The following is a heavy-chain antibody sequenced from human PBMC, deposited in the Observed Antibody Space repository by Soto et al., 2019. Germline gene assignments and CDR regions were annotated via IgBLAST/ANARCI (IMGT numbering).Heavy chain of an antibody. CDR1: GFTFSNAW. CDR2: IKSKTDGGTT. J-gene: IGHJ4*02. D-gene: IGHD3-22*01. V-gene: IGHV3-15*07. CDR3: TAPKPYDSSGYYPYYFDY. Sequence: EVQLVESGGGLVKPGGSLRLSCAASGFTFSNAWMNWVRQAPGKGLEWVGRIKSKTDGGTTDYAAPVKGRFTISRDDSKNALYLQMNRLKTVDTAVYYCTAPKPYDSSGYYPYYFDYWGQGTLVTVSS.